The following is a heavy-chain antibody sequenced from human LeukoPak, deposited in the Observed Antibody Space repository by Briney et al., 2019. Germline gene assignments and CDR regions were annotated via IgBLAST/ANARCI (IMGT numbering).Heavy chain of an antibody. V-gene: IGHV3-7*01. J-gene: IGHJ4*02. Sequence: GGSLRLSCAASGFTFSNNWMTWVRQAPGRALEWVANIKGDGSEKYYVDSVKGRFTCSRDNARKSLYLQMDGLRAEDTAMYYCARGGYTYVYWPRFDNWGQGTLVTVSS. CDR1: GFTFSNNW. CDR3: ARGGYTYVYWPRFDN. CDR2: IKGDGSEK. D-gene: IGHD5-18*01.